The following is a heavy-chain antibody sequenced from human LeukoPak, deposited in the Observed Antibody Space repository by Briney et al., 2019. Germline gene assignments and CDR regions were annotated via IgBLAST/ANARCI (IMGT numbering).Heavy chain of an antibody. CDR1: GFTFSSYA. J-gene: IGHJ6*02. Sequence: GSLRLSCAASGFTFSSYAMSWVRQAPGKGLEWVSAISGSGGSTYYADSVKGRFTISRDNSKNTLYLQMNSLRAEDTAVYYCAKEGVMPYDFWSGITYYYYGMDVWGQGTTVTVSS. CDR3: AKEGVMPYDFWSGITYYYYGMDV. CDR2: ISGSGGST. V-gene: IGHV3-23*01. D-gene: IGHD3-3*01.